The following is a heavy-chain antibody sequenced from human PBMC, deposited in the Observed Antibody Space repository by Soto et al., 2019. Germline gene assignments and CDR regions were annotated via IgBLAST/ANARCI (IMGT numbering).Heavy chain of an antibody. CDR2: IHYSGIT. CDR3: TRQGSRISDY. CDR1: GGSIGSYH. Sequence: SETLSLTCTVSGGSIGSYHWSWIRQPPGKGLEWIGYIHYSGITNYNPSLKSRVTISVDTSKNQFSLKLSSVTAADTAVYYCTRQGSRISDYWGQGTLVTVSS. D-gene: IGHD1-20*01. V-gene: IGHV4-59*08. J-gene: IGHJ4*02.